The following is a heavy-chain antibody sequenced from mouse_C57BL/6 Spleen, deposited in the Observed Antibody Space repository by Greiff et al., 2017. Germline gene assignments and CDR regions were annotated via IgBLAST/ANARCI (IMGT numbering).Heavy chain of an antibody. CDR3: ARLITTHYYAMDY. D-gene: IGHD2-4*01. J-gene: IGHJ4*01. CDR2: IYPGSGST. Sequence: QVQLQQPGAELVKPGASVKMSCKASGYTFTSYWITWVKQMPGQGLEWIGDIYPGSGSTNYNEKFKSKATLTVDTSSSTAYMQLSSLTSEDSAVYYCARLITTHYYAMDYWGQGTSVTVSS. CDR1: GYTFTSYW. V-gene: IGHV1-55*01.